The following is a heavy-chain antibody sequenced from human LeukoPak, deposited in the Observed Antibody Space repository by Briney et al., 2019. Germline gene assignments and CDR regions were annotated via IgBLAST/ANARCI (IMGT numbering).Heavy chain of an antibody. V-gene: IGHV3-30*04. J-gene: IGHJ5*02. CDR3: ARDCRQWLVPSNWFDP. CDR2: ISYDGSNK. Sequence: PGRSLRLSCAASGFTFSSYAMQWVRQAPGKGLGWVAVISYDGSNKYYADSVKGRFTISRDNSKNTLYLQMNSLRAEDTAVYYCARDCRQWLVPSNWFDPWGQGTLVTVSS. D-gene: IGHD6-19*01. CDR1: GFTFSSYA.